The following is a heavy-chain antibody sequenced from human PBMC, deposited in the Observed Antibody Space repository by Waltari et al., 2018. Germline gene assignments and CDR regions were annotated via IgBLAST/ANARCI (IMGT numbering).Heavy chain of an antibody. Sequence: QLQLQESGPGLVKPSETLSLTCTVSGDSISGSKYYWGWIRQPPGQGLEWIGSISYSWTTYCNPSLKRRVTMSVDTSRNQFSLNLSSVTAADTAVFYCVRPGSSVGWYYFDYWGQGTLVTVSS. D-gene: IGHD6-19*01. CDR2: ISYSWTT. CDR3: VRPGSSVGWYYFDY. V-gene: IGHV4-39*01. J-gene: IGHJ4*02. CDR1: GDSISGSKYY.